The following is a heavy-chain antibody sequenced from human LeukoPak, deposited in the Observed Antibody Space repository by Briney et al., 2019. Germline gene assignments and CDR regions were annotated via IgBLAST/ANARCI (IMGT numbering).Heavy chain of an antibody. CDR3: ARDPHYQFDY. CDR2: IDTDGSIT. Sequence: GGSLRLSCAASGYTFSSYWMHWVRHAPGKGLVWVSRIDTDGSITSYADSVKGRFTISRDNAKNSLYLQMNSLRAEDTAVYYCARDPHYQFDYWGQGTLVTVSS. V-gene: IGHV3-74*01. D-gene: IGHD3-10*01. CDR1: GYTFSSYW. J-gene: IGHJ4*02.